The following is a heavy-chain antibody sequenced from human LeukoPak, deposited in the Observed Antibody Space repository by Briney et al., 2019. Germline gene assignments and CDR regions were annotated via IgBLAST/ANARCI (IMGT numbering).Heavy chain of an antibody. CDR1: GFSFSTYS. Sequence: NPGGSLRLSCAASGFSFSTYSMNWARQAPGKGLEWVSYISYSSNTIYQADSVKGRFTISRDNARNSLYLQMSSLRAEDTAVYYCARDRDISPSYFDYWGQGTLVTVSS. D-gene: IGHD5-12*01. CDR2: ISYSSNTI. J-gene: IGHJ4*02. CDR3: ARDRDISPSYFDY. V-gene: IGHV3-48*01.